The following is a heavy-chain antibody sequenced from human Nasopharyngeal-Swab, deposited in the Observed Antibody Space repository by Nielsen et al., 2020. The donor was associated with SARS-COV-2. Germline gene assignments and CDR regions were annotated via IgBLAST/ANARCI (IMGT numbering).Heavy chain of an antibody. D-gene: IGHD5-18*01. CDR1: GFTFSGSA. CDR2: IRSKANSYAT. J-gene: IGHJ6*02. V-gene: IGHV3-73*01. CDR3: TRRAMVSRYYYYYGMDV. Sequence: GGSLRLSCAASGFTFSGSAMRWVRQASGKGLEWVGRIRSKANSYATAYAASVKGRFTISRDDSKNTPYLQMNSLKTEDTAVYYCTRRAMVSRYYYYYGMDVWGQGTTVTVSS.